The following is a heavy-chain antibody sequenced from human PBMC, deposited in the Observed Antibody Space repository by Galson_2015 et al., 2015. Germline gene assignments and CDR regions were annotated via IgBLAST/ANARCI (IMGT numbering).Heavy chain of an antibody. CDR2: ISSTTTYI. CDR3: ARQILDYDCGSGYYPTNFDY. D-gene: IGHD3-3*01. Sequence: SLRLSCAASEFTFSSYYMSWVRQAPGKGLEWASSISSTTTYIYYADSVKGRFTISRDNAKNSLYLQMNSLRAEDTAVYYCARQILDYDCGSGYYPTNFDYWGQGTLVTVSS. V-gene: IGHV3-21*01. CDR1: EFTFSSYY. J-gene: IGHJ4*02.